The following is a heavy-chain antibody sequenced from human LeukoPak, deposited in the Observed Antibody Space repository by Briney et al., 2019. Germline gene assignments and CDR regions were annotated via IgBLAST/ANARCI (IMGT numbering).Heavy chain of an antibody. CDR3: ANFHDSSGEDAFDI. CDR2: IWYDGSNK. V-gene: IGHV3-33*06. J-gene: IGHJ3*02. CDR1: GFTFSSYG. Sequence: GRSLRLSCAASGFTFSSYGMHWVRQAPGKGLEWVAVIWYDGSNKYYVDSVKGRFTISRDNSKNTLYLQMNSLRAEDTAVYYCANFHDSSGEDAFDIWGQGTMVTVFS. D-gene: IGHD3-22*01.